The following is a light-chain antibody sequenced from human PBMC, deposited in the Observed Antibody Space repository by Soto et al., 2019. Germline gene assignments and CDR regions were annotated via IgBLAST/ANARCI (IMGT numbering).Light chain of an antibody. V-gene: IGLV2-23*02. J-gene: IGLJ2*01. CDR1: SNDIGIYDL. Sequence: QSALTQPASVSGSPGQSITISCTGTSNDIGIYDLFSWYQQHPGKAPKLIIYDVTKRPSGVSNRFSGSKSGNTASLTISGLQAEDESDYYGSSYGGISAPLFGVGTKVTVL. CDR3: SSYGGISAPL. CDR2: DVT.